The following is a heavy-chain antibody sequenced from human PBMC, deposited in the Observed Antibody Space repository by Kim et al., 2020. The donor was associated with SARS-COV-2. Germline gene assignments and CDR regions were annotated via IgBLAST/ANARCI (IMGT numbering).Heavy chain of an antibody. J-gene: IGHJ3*02. CDR1: GGSISSGGYY. CDR2: ISYSGST. D-gene: IGHD6-13*01. V-gene: IGHV4-31*03. Sequence: SETLSLTCTVFGGSISSGGYYWSWIRQHPVKGLEWIGYISYSGSTFYNPSLKSRVTISVDTSENQLSLRLNSVTAADTAVYYCARGRPAAGIWGQGTMVT. CDR3: ARGRPAAGI.